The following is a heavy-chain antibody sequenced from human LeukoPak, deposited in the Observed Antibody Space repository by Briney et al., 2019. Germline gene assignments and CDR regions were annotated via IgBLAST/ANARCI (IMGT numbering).Heavy chain of an antibody. Sequence: SETLSLTCTVSGGSISSSSYYWGWIRQPPGKGLEWIGSIYYSGSTYYNPSLKSRVTISVDTSKNQFSLKLSSVTAADTAVYYCASRVGATTAYYFDYWGQGTLVTVSS. V-gene: IGHV4-39*01. J-gene: IGHJ4*02. CDR1: GGSISSSSYY. CDR2: IYYSGST. CDR3: ASRVGATTAYYFDY. D-gene: IGHD1-26*01.